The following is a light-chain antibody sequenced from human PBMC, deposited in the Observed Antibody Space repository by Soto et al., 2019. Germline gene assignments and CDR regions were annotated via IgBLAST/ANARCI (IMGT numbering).Light chain of an antibody. CDR1: SRDVGGYHY. J-gene: IGLJ1*01. V-gene: IGLV2-14*01. CDR3: SSYTSSSTDV. Sequence: QSALAQPASVSGSPGQSITISCIGTSRDVGGYHYVSWYQQHPGKAPKLLIYEVTHRPSGVSNRFSGSKSGDAASLTISGLQADDEADYYCSSYTSSSTDVFGTGTKLTVL. CDR2: EVT.